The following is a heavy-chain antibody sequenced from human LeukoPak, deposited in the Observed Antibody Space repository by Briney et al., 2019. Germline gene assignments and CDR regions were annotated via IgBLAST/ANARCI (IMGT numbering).Heavy chain of an antibody. Sequence: PGGSLRLSCAASGFTFTTYSMNWVRQAQGKGLGWVSSISSSSRYIYYADSVKGRFTISRDNAKNSLYLQMNSLRAEDTAVYYCARDLRGYPYWGQGTLVTVSS. CDR1: GFTFTTYS. CDR3: ARDLRGYPY. J-gene: IGHJ4*02. D-gene: IGHD3-22*01. V-gene: IGHV3-21*01. CDR2: ISSSSRYI.